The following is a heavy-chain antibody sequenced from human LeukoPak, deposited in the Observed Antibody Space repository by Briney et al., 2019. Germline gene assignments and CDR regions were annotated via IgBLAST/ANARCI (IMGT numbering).Heavy chain of an antibody. CDR3: ARGGEYFQH. CDR2: IYYSGST. CDR1: GGSISSYY. J-gene: IGHJ1*01. D-gene: IGHD1-26*01. Sequence: SETLSLTCTVAGGSISSYYWSWIRQPPGKGLEWIGYIYYSGSTNYNPSLKSRVTISVDTSKNQCSLKLSSVTAADTAVYYCARGGEYFQHWGQGTLVTVSS. V-gene: IGHV4-59*01.